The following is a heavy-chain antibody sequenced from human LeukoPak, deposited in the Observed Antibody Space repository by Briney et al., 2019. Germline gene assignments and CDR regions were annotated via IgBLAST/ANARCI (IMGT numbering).Heavy chain of an antibody. CDR2: IASDGSST. CDR1: GFTFSSYW. Sequence: PGGSLRLSCAASGFTFSSYWTNWVRQAPGKGLVWVSRIASDGSSTTYADSVKGRFSISRDNAKNTLYLQMNCLRAEDTAVYYCAKDRVAAAGVTNYFDYWGQGTLVTVSS. CDR3: AKDRVAAAGVTNYFDY. J-gene: IGHJ4*02. D-gene: IGHD6-13*01. V-gene: IGHV3-74*01.